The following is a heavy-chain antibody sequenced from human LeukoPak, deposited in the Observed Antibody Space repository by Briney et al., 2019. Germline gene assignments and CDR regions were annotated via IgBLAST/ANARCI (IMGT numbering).Heavy chain of an antibody. CDR2: INHSGST. J-gene: IGHJ5*02. CDR3: ARGYCSSTSCYVFWFDP. D-gene: IGHD2-2*01. Sequence: SGTLSLTCAVYGGSFSGYYWSWIRQPPGKGLEWIGEINHSGSTNYNPSLKSRVTISVDTSKNQFSLKLSSVTAADTAVYYCARGYCSSTSCYVFWFDPWGQGTLVTVSS. V-gene: IGHV4-34*01. CDR1: GGSFSGYY.